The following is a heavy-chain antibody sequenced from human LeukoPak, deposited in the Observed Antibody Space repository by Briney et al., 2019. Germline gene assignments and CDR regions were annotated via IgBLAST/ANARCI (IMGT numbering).Heavy chain of an antibody. CDR1: GASISSSYY. D-gene: IGHD2-15*01. CDR2: IYFRGGT. CDR3: VRHVAMGSPLYD. V-gene: IGHV4-39*01. J-gene: IGHJ4*02. Sequence: PSETLSLTCTVSGASISSSYYWGWIRQSPGKGLDWIASIYFRGGTYYKPSLKSRVTISVDTTTNVCSLKLTSVAAAETAVYYCVRHVAMGSPLYDWGQGTLVTVSA.